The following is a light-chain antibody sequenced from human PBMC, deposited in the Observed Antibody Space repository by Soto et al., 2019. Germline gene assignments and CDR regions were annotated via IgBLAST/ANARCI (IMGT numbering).Light chain of an antibody. CDR3: QQRGNWPPLT. J-gene: IGKJ4*01. CDR2: DAS. V-gene: IGKV3-11*01. CDR1: QSVSSN. Sequence: EIVMTQSPGTLSVSPWERATLSCRASQSVSSNLAWYQQKPGQAPRLLIYDASNRATGIPARFSGSGSGTDFTLTISSLEPEDFAVYYCQQRGNWPPLTFGGGTKVDIK.